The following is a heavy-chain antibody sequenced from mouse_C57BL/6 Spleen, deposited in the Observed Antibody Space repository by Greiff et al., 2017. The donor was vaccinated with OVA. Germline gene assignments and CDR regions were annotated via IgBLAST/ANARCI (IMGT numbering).Heavy chain of an antibody. J-gene: IGHJ3*01. CDR3: ARGSYGNYEGFAY. CDR1: GYTFTDYY. Sequence: QVHVKQSGAELVRPGASVKLSCKASGYTFTDYYINWVKQRPGQGLEWIARIYPGSGNTYYNEKFKGKATLTAEKSSSTAYMQLSSLTSEDSAVYFCARGSYGNYEGFAYWGQGTLVTVSA. CDR2: IYPGSGNT. V-gene: IGHV1-76*01. D-gene: IGHD2-1*01.